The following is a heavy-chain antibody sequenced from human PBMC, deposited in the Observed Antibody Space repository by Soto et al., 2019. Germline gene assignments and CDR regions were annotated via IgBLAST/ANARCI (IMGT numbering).Heavy chain of an antibody. CDR3: ARHRIAVAGPLDY. J-gene: IGHJ4*02. CDR1: GGAIRNSIYY. Sequence: SETLSLTCTVSGGAIRNSIYYWGWIRQPPGKGLEWIGTIYYDGSVAYSPSLKSRVTLSVDTSRNHFSVKINSVTAADTAVYFCARHRIAVAGPLDYWGQGSLVTSPQ. D-gene: IGHD6-19*01. V-gene: IGHV4-39*01. CDR2: IYYDGSV.